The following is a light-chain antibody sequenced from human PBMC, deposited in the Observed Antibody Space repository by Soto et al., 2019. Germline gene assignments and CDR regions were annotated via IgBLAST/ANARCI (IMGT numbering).Light chain of an antibody. Sequence: QSALTQPASVSGSPGQSITISCTGTSGDIGSYTYVSWYQQYPGKAPKLLISEVTNRPSGVSNRFSGSKSGNTASLTISGVQAEDEAHYYCSSYTSNSSPVVFGGGTKLTVL. CDR1: SGDIGSYTY. CDR3: SSYTSNSSPVV. CDR2: EVT. J-gene: IGLJ2*01. V-gene: IGLV2-14*01.